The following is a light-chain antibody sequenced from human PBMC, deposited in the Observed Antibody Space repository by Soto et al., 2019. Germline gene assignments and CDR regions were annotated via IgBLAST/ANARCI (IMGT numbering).Light chain of an antibody. CDR1: SSDVGSYDL. CDR2: GVT. J-gene: IGLJ3*02. V-gene: IGLV2-23*02. Sequence: QSALTQPASVSGSPGQSITVSCTGTSSDVGSYDLVSWYQQHPGQAPKVIVYGVTKRPSGVSNRFSGNRSGNTASLAISGLQAEDEAEYYCCSYACDNTWVSGGGTKLTVL. CDR3: CSYACDNTWV.